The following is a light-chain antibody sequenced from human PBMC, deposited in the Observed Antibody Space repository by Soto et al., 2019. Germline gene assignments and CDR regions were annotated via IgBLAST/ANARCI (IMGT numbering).Light chain of an antibody. V-gene: IGKV3-20*01. J-gene: IGKJ1*01. CDR1: QSVSSSY. Sequence: EIVLTQSPGTLSLSPGERATLSCRASQSVSSSYLARYHQKPGQAPRLLIYGASSRATGIPDRFRGSGSGTAFTLTISRQEPGDFAVYYCQQDGSAPVTFGQGTKVEIK. CDR3: QQDGSAPVT. CDR2: GAS.